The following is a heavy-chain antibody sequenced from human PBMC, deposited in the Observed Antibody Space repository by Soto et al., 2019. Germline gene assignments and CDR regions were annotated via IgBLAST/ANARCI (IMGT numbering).Heavy chain of an antibody. V-gene: IGHV1-46*01. CDR1: GYTFTSYY. J-gene: IGHJ5*02. Sequence: ASVKVSCKASGYTFTSYYMHWVRQAPGQGLEWMGIINPSGGSTSYAQKFQGRVTMTRDTSTSTVYMELSSLRSEDTAVYYCARDLSGIAAAGNWFDPWGQGTLLTVSS. CDR2: INPSGGST. CDR3: ARDLSGIAAAGNWFDP. D-gene: IGHD6-13*01.